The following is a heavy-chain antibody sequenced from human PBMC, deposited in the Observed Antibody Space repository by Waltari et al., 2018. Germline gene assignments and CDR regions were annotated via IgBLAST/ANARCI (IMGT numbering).Heavy chain of an antibody. CDR2: IRSKAYGGTT. V-gene: IGHV3-49*03. CDR3: TRDELRYYDSSGYSDY. J-gene: IGHJ4*02. D-gene: IGHD3-22*01. Sequence: EVQLVESGGGLVQPGRSLRLSCTASGFTFGDYAMSWFRQAPGKGLEWVGFIRSKAYGGTTEYAASVKGRFTISRDDSKSIAYLQMNSLKTEDTAVYYCTRDELRYYDSSGYSDYWGQGTLVTVSS. CDR1: GFTFGDYA.